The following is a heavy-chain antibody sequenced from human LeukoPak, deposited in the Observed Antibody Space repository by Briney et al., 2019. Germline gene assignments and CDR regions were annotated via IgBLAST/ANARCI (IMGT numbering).Heavy chain of an antibody. J-gene: IGHJ4*02. Sequence: GGSLRLSCAASGFTFHNYGMHWVRQAPGKGLEWVAVISYDGSNKYYADSVKGRFTVSRDNSKNTLYLQMNSLRAEDTAVYYCAKEGRDGFNYDYWGQGTLVTVSS. V-gene: IGHV3-30*18. CDR3: AKEGRDGFNYDY. CDR1: GFTFHNYG. D-gene: IGHD5-24*01. CDR2: ISYDGSNK.